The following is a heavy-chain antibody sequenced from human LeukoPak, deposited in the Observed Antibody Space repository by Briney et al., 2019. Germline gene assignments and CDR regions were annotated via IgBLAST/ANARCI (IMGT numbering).Heavy chain of an antibody. D-gene: IGHD2-15*01. CDR3: ARGGIIVVGAFDI. V-gene: IGHV1-69*05. J-gene: IGHJ3*02. CDR2: IIPIFGTA. CDR1: GGTFSSYA. Sequence: SVKVSCKASGGTFSSYAISWVRQAPGQGLEWMGRIIPIFGTANYAQKFQGRVTITTDESTSTAYMELSSLRSEDTAVYYCARGGIIVVGAFDIWGQGTMVTVSS.